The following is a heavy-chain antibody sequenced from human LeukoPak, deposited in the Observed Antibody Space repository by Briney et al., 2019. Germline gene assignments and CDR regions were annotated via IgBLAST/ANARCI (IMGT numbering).Heavy chain of an antibody. D-gene: IGHD6-19*01. J-gene: IGHJ6*03. CDR2: IYSGGST. CDR1: GFTVSSNY. Sequence: GGSLRLSCAASGFTVSSNYMSWVRQAPGKGLEWVSVIYSGGSTYYADSVKGRFTISRDNSKNTLYLQMNSLRAEDTAVYYCAKGSKAVLFTRDHYMDVWGKGTTVTISS. CDR3: AKGSKAVLFTRDHYMDV. V-gene: IGHV3-53*05.